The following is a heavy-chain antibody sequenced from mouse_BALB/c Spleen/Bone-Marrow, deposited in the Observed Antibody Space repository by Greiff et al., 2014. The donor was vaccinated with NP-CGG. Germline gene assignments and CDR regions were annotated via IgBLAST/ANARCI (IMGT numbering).Heavy chain of an antibody. V-gene: IGHV5-17*02. Sequence: DVKLQESGGGLVQPGGSRKLSCAASGFTFSSFGMHWVRQAPEKGLEWVAYISSGSSTIYYADTVKGRFTISRDNPKNTLFLQMTSLRSEDTAMYYCARPPYGNYGAWFAYWGQGTLVTVSA. CDR3: ARPPYGNYGAWFAY. CDR2: ISSGSSTI. CDR1: GFTFSSFG. D-gene: IGHD2-10*02. J-gene: IGHJ3*01.